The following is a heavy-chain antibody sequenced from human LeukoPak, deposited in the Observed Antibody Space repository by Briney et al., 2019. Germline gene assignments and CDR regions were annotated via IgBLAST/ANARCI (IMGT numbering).Heavy chain of an antibody. V-gene: IGHV3-48*03. Sequence: GGSLRLSCAASGFTFSSYEMNWVRQAPGKGLEWVSYISSSGSTIYYADSVKGRFTISRDNAKNSLYLQMNSLRAEDTAVYYCARVPLSMVRGYDYWGQGTLVTVSS. CDR3: ARVPLSMVRGYDY. CDR1: GFTFSSYE. D-gene: IGHD3-10*01. J-gene: IGHJ4*02. CDR2: ISSSGSTI.